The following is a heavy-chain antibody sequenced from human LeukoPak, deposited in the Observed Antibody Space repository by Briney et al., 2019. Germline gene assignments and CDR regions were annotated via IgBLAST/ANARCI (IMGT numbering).Heavy chain of an antibody. CDR3: ARDLHNIVVVPAAIPDASDI. Sequence: ASVKVSCKASGDTFTSYGISWVRQAPGQGLKWMGGISAYNGNTNYAQKLQGGVTITTDTSTSTAYMELRSLRSDDTAVYYCARDLHNIVVVPAAIPDASDIWGQGTMVTVSS. CDR2: ISAYNGNT. J-gene: IGHJ3*02. D-gene: IGHD2-2*01. CDR1: GDTFTSYG. V-gene: IGHV1-18*01.